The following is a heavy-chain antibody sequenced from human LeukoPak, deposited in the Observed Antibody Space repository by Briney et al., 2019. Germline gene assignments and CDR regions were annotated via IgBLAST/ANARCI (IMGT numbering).Heavy chain of an antibody. J-gene: IGHJ5*02. CDR3: ARVRLATVTTGWFDP. V-gene: IGHV1-18*01. D-gene: IGHD4-17*01. CDR1: GYTFTSYG. CDR2: ISAYNGNT. Sequence: ASVKVSCKASGYTFTSYGISWVRQAPGQGLEWMGWISAYNGNTNYAQKLQGRVTMTTDTSTSTAYMELRSLRSDDTAVYYCARVRLATVTTGWFDPWSQGTLVTVSS.